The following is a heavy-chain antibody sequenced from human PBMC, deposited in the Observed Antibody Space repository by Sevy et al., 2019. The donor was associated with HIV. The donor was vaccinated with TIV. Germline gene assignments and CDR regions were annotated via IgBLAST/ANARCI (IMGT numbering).Heavy chain of an antibody. V-gene: IGHV3-15*01. CDR3: ATYISTWYGGLS. Sequence: GGSLRLSCAASGFTFSNAWMSWVRQAPGKGLEWVGRIKSETEGGAADYAAPVKGRFTILRDDSKNTLFLQMNSLKTEDTAIYYCATYISTWYGGLSWGQGTLVTVSS. CDR1: GFTFSNAW. CDR2: IKSETEGGAA. D-gene: IGHD6-13*01. J-gene: IGHJ5*02.